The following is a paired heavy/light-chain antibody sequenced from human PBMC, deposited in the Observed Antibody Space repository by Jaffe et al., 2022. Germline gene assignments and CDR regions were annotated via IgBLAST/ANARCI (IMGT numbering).Heavy chain of an antibody. V-gene: IGHV3-49*04. CDR3: TRVLCSSTSCYYRYFDY. Sequence: EVQLVESGGGLVQPGRSLRLSCTASGFTFGDYAMSWVRQAPGKGLEWVGFIRSKAYGGTTEYAASVKGRFTISRDDSKSIAYLQMNSLKTEDTAVYYCTRVLCSSTSCYYRYFDYWGQGTLVTVSS. CDR1: GFTFGDYA. D-gene: IGHD2-2*01. J-gene: IGHJ4*02. CDR2: IRSKAYGGTT.
Light chain of an antibody. CDR1: VLGENY. V-gene: IGLV3-22*01. CDR3: LSGDEDNWV. J-gene: IGLJ3*02. CDR2: EDS. Sequence: SYELTQLPSVSVSPGQTARITCSGDVLGENYADWYQQKPGQAPELVIYEDSERYPGIPERFSGSTSGNTTTLTISRVLTEDEADYYCLSGDEDNWVFGGGTKLTVL.